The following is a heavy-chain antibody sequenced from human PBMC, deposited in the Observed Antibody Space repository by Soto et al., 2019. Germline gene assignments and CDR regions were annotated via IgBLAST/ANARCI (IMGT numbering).Heavy chain of an antibody. J-gene: IGHJ4*02. CDR2: ISSSTSHT. CDR1: GFTFSDYY. Sequence: GGSLRLSCAASGFTFSDYYMTWIRQAPGKGLEWVSYISSSTSHTNYADSVKGRFTISRDNAKNSLFLQMNSLRAEDTAVYYCTGGQDNLAVNFDYWGQGTPVTVSS. V-gene: IGHV3-11*03. D-gene: IGHD1-1*01. CDR3: TGGQDNLAVNFDY.